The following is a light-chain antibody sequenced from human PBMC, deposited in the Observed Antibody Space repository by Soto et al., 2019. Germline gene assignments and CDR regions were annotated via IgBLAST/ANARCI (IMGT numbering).Light chain of an antibody. CDR2: DGS. J-gene: IGKJ4*01. CDR1: QDISNY. CDR3: QPYDNLPTN. Sequence: IHRTQSPSSRYASVGGRVPITSRASQDISNYLNWVQQKPGKAPNLLIYDGSKLETGVPSRFSGSGSGTHFTFTISSLQPEDIPKYYCQPYDNLPTNFGGGTKVDI. V-gene: IGKV1-33*01.